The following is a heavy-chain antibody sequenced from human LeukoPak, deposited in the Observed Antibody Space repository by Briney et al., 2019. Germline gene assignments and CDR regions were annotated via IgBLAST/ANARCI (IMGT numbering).Heavy chain of an antibody. Sequence: SETLSLTCTVSGGSISSGGYYWGWIRQHPGKGLEWIGYIYYSGSTYYNPSLKSRVTISVDTSKNQFSLKLSSVTAADTAVYYCARGGSGSYYKNAEYFQHWGQGTLVTVSS. CDR2: IYYSGST. V-gene: IGHV4-31*03. CDR3: ARGGSGSYYKNAEYFQH. D-gene: IGHD3-10*01. J-gene: IGHJ1*01. CDR1: GGSISSGGYY.